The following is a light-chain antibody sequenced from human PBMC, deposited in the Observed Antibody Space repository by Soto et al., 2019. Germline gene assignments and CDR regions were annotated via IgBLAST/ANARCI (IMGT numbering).Light chain of an antibody. CDR1: QSIRHY. CDR3: QQRTNWPPLFT. Sequence: EVVLTQSPATLSLSPGERATLSCRASQSIRHYLAWYQQKPGQAPRLLIYDTSKRAAAVPATFSGSGSGTDFTLTISSLEPEDFAVYYCQQRTNWPPLFTFGPGTKV. J-gene: IGKJ3*01. CDR2: DTS. V-gene: IGKV3-11*01.